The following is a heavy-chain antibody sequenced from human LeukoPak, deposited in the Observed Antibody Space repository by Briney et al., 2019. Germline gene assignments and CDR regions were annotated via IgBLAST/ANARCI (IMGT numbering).Heavy chain of an antibody. J-gene: IGHJ4*02. Sequence: ASVKVSCRASGYAFTSYSVSWVRQAPGQGLEWMGWISPYNGNTNYAQKFQGRVTMTTDTSTSTAYMEVRSLRSDDTAVYYCARDPTYYYDSSGYYSNYYFDYWGQGTLVTVSS. D-gene: IGHD3-22*01. CDR2: ISPYNGNT. V-gene: IGHV1-18*01. CDR3: ARDPTYYYDSSGYYSNYYFDY. CDR1: GYAFTSYS.